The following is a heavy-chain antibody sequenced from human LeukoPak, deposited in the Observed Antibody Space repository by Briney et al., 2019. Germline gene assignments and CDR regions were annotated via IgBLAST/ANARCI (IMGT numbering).Heavy chain of an antibody. Sequence: GGSLRLSCAASGFLFSDYWMKWVRQAPGKGLEWVANIKLEGSEKYYVDSVKGRFTISRDNAENSLYLQMNSLRAEDTAVYYCARVKGAYRYGSDYWGQGTLVTVSS. D-gene: IGHD5-18*01. V-gene: IGHV3-7*01. CDR3: ARVKGAYRYGSDY. CDR2: IKLEGSEK. CDR1: GFLFSDYW. J-gene: IGHJ4*02.